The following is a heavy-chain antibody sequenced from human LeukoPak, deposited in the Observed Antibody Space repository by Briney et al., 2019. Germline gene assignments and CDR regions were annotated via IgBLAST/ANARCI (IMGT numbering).Heavy chain of an antibody. Sequence: GGSLRLPCAASGLTFSSYWMHWVRQAPGKGLVWVSRITTDGSSTSYADSVKGRFTFSRDNAKNTLILQMNSLRTEDTAVYYCARGEYGSAWPNIDYWGQGTLVTVSS. CDR2: ITTDGSST. V-gene: IGHV3-74*01. D-gene: IGHD6-19*01. CDR1: GLTFSSYW. CDR3: ARGEYGSAWPNIDY. J-gene: IGHJ4*02.